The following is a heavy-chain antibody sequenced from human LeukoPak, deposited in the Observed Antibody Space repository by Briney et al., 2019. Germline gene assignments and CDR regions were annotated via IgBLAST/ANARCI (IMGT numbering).Heavy chain of an antibody. J-gene: IGHJ6*02. V-gene: IGHV1-18*01. CDR3: ARDSGYENYYYYGMDV. CDR1: GYTFTSYG. CDR2: ISAYNSNT. D-gene: IGHD5-12*01. Sequence: EASVKVSCKASGYTFTSYGISWVRQAPGQGLEWMGWISAYNSNTNYAQKLQGRVAMTTDTSTSTAYMELRSLRSDDTAVYYCARDSGYENYYYYGMDVWGQGTTVTVSS.